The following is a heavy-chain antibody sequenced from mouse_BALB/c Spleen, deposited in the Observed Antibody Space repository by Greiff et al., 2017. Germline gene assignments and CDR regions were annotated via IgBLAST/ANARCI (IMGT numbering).Heavy chain of an antibody. CDR1: GFTFSSFG. CDR2: ISSGSSTI. CDR3: ARSITTVVAKGAMDY. V-gene: IGHV5-17*02. J-gene: IGHJ4*01. Sequence: EVKLMESGGGLVQPGGSRKLSCAASGFTFSSFGMHWVRQAPEKGLEWVAYISSGSSTIYYADTVKGRFTISRDNPKNTLFLQMTSLRSEDTAMYYCARSITTVVAKGAMDYWGQGTSVTVSS. D-gene: IGHD1-1*01.